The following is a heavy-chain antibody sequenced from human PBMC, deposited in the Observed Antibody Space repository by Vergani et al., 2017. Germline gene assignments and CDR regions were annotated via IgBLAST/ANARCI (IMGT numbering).Heavy chain of an antibody. Sequence: QVQLEESGPGLVKPSETLSLTCTVSGGSFNTYYWSWIRQSPGKGLEWIGYIYSTGSTNYNPSLNSRVTMSVDTSKNQFSLKLRSVTAADTAVYFCARVMYRDEASTGYRLEGMDIWRQGTTVTISS. D-gene: IGHD3-9*01. J-gene: IGHJ6*02. CDR2: IYSTGST. V-gene: IGHV4-59*13. CDR1: GGSFNTYY. CDR3: ARVMYRDEASTGYRLEGMDI.